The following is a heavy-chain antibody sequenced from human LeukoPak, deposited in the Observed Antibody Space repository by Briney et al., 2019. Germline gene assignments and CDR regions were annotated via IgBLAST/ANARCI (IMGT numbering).Heavy chain of an antibody. Sequence: GGSLRLSCAASGFTFSSYEMNWFRQAPGKGLEWVSYISSSGSTIYYADSVKGRFTISRDNAKNSLYLQMNSLRAEDTAVYYCAREIRYCSGSKCYLFDYWGQGTLVTVSS. CDR2: ISSSGSTI. D-gene: IGHD2-15*01. CDR3: AREIRYCSGSKCYLFDY. CDR1: GFTFSSYE. V-gene: IGHV3-48*03. J-gene: IGHJ4*02.